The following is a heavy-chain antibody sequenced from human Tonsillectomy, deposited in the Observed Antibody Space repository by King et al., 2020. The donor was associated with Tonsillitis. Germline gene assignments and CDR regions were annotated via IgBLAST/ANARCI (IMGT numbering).Heavy chain of an antibody. Sequence: VQLVESGGGVVQPGRSLRLSCAASGFNLSRFAMHWVRQAPGKGLEWVAVISYDGNNKYYADSAKGRFTIFRDNSKNTLYLQMSSLRAEDTAIYYCARGGSSGWYLGNYFDPWGQGTLVTVSS. CDR3: ARGGSSGWYLGNYFDP. CDR1: GFNLSRFA. D-gene: IGHD6-19*01. CDR2: ISYDGNNK. J-gene: IGHJ5*02. V-gene: IGHV3-30-3*01.